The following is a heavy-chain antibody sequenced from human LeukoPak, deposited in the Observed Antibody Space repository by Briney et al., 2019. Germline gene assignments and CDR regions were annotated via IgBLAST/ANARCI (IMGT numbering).Heavy chain of an antibody. CDR2: ISYDGSNK. V-gene: IGHV3-30*18. Sequence: GGSLRLSCAASGFTFSSYGMPWVRQAPGKGLEWVAVISYDGSNKYYADSVKGRFTISRDNSKNTLYLQMNSLRAEDTAVYYCAKDEYDFWSGAYGGHYYYYGMDVWGQGTTVTVSS. CDR3: AKDEYDFWSGAYGGHYYYYGMDV. CDR1: GFTFSSYG. D-gene: IGHD3-3*01. J-gene: IGHJ6*02.